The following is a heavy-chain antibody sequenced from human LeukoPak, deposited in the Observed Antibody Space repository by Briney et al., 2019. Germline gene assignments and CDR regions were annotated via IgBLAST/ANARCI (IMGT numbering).Heavy chain of an antibody. D-gene: IGHD3-10*01. CDR2: IKQDGSEK. CDR1: GFTFSSYW. CDR3: AKGGEFGELNYFDY. V-gene: IGHV3-7*03. J-gene: IGHJ4*02. Sequence: GGSLRLSCAASGFTFSSYWMSWVRQAPGKGLEWVANIKQDGSEKYYVDSVKGRFTISRDNAKNSLYLQMNSLRAEDTAIYFCAKGGEFGELNYFDYWGQGTLVTVSS.